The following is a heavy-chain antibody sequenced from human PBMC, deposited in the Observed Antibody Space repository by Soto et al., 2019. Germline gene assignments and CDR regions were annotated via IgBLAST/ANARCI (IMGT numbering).Heavy chain of an antibody. CDR2: ISYDGSNK. J-gene: IGHJ3*02. CDR1: GFTFSSYG. V-gene: IGHV3-30*18. Sequence: GGSLRLSCAASGFTFSSYGMHWVRQAPGKGLEWVAVISYDGSNKYYADSVKGRFTISRDNSKNTLYLQMNSLRAEDTAVYYCAKGDSGSRAFDIWGQGTMVTVSS. CDR3: AKGDSGSRAFDI. D-gene: IGHD3-22*01.